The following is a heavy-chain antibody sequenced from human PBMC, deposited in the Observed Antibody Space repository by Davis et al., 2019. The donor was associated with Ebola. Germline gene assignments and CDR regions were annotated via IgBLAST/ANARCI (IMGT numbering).Heavy chain of an antibody. CDR1: GGSTSSYY. J-gene: IGHJ4*03. D-gene: IGHD5-12*01. Sequence: SETLSPTCTVSGGSTSSYYWSWIRQPPGKGLEWIGSNYYSASTYYNPSLKSRVTVSVDTSKNQFSLKLRSVTAADTAVYYCARHGGGSGYDYWSQGTTVTVSS. CDR2: NYYSAST. V-gene: IGHV4-59*05. CDR3: ARHGGGSGYDY.